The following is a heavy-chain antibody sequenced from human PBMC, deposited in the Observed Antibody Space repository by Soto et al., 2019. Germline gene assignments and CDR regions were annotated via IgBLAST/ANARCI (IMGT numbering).Heavy chain of an antibody. Sequence: GASVKVSFKASGYTFTSYDINWVRQATGQGLEWMGWMNPNSGNTGYAQKFQGRVTMTRNTSISTAYMELSSLRSEDTAVYYCARGVDSSGYYNYYGMDVWGQGTTVTVSS. D-gene: IGHD3-22*01. J-gene: IGHJ6*02. CDR1: GYTFTSYD. CDR2: MNPNSGNT. V-gene: IGHV1-8*01. CDR3: ARGVDSSGYYNYYGMDV.